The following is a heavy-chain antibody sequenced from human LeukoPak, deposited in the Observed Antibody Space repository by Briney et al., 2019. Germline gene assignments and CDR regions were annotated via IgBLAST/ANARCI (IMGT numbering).Heavy chain of an antibody. Sequence: GGSLRLSCAASGFTFSSYSMNWVRQAPGKGLEWVSSISSSSSYIYYADSVKGRFTISRDSAKNSLYLQMNSLRAEDTAVYYCARDRIAVARDYYGMDVWGKGTTVTVSS. V-gene: IGHV3-21*01. CDR1: GFTFSSYS. D-gene: IGHD6-19*01. CDR3: ARDRIAVARDYYGMDV. CDR2: ISSSSSYI. J-gene: IGHJ6*04.